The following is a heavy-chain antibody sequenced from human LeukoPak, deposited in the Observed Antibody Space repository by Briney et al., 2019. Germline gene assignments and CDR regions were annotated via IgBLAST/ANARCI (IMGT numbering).Heavy chain of an antibody. CDR3: ARVRGLQGLFDY. V-gene: IGHV1-2*02. D-gene: IGHD5-24*01. CDR1: GYTFTGYY. CDR2: INPNSGGT. Sequence: SVKVSCKASGYTFTGYYMHWVRQAPAQGLEWMGWINPNSGGTNYAQKFQGRVTMTRDTSISTAYMELSRLRSDETAVYYCARVRGLQGLFDYWGQGTLVTVSS. J-gene: IGHJ4*02.